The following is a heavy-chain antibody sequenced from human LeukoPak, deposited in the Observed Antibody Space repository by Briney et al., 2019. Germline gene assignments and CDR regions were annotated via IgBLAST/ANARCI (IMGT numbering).Heavy chain of an antibody. Sequence: ASVKVSCKASGYTFTSYAMNWVRQAPGQGLEWMGWINTNTGNPTYAQGFTGRFVFSLDTSVSTAYPQISSLKAEDTAVYYCASPSHDYGDYGEYFQHWGQGTLVTVSS. D-gene: IGHD4-17*01. CDR1: GYTFTSYA. CDR2: INTNTGNP. V-gene: IGHV7-4-1*02. J-gene: IGHJ1*01. CDR3: ASPSHDYGDYGEYFQH.